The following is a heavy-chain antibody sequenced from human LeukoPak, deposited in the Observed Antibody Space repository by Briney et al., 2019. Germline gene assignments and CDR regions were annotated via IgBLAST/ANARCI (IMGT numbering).Heavy chain of an antibody. J-gene: IGHJ3*02. D-gene: IGHD4-23*01. Sequence: SETLSLTCTVSGGSISSYYWSWIRQPLGKGLEWIGYIYYSGSTNYNPSLKSRVTISVDTSKNQFSLKLSSVTAADTAVYYCARAMTTVVTRDAFDIWGQGTMVTVSS. CDR2: IYYSGST. V-gene: IGHV4-59*01. CDR1: GGSISSYY. CDR3: ARAMTTVVTRDAFDI.